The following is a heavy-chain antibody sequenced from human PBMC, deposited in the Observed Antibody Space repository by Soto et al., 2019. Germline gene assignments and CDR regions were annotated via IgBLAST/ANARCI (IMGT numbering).Heavy chain of an antibody. Sequence: QVQLVESGGGVVQPGRSLRLSCAASGFTFSSYGMHWVRQAPGKGLEWVAVIWYDGSNKYYADSVKGRFTISRDNSKNTLYRQMNSLRAEDTAVYYCARDGIEQQLVHWFDPWGQGTLVTVSS. CDR1: GFTFSSYG. D-gene: IGHD6-13*01. V-gene: IGHV3-33*01. CDR3: ARDGIEQQLVHWFDP. CDR2: IWYDGSNK. J-gene: IGHJ5*02.